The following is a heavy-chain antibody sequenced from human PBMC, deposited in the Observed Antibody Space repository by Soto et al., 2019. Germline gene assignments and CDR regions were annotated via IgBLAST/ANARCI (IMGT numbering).Heavy chain of an antibody. CDR3: AKGSTVTTSAFDI. CDR1: GFTFSSYS. Sequence: QPGGSLRLSCAASGFTFSSYSMNWVRQAPGKGLEWVSSISGSSSSTYYADSVKGRLTISRDNSKNTLYLQMNSLRAEDTAVYYCAKGSTVTTSAFDIWGQGTMVTVSS. CDR2: ISGSSSST. D-gene: IGHD4-17*01. J-gene: IGHJ3*02. V-gene: IGHV3-23*01.